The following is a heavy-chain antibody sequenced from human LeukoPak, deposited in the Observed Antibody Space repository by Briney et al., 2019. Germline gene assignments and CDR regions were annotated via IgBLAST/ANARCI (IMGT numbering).Heavy chain of an antibody. CDR3: EGWNFGTGFCY. Sequence: PGGSLRLSCVVSGFSFSDYLMSWVRQAPGKGLEWVANIKKDGSEKYYVDSVKGRFTISRDNAKNSLYLQMNSLRAEDTAVYYCEGWNFGTGFCYWGQGTLVTVSS. J-gene: IGHJ4*02. V-gene: IGHV3-7*01. CDR1: GFSFSDYL. D-gene: IGHD1-7*01. CDR2: IKKDGSEK.